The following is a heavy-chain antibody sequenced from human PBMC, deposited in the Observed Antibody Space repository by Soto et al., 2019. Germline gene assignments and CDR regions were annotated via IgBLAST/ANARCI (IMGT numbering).Heavy chain of an antibody. CDR1: GFSLSTLGTC. J-gene: IGHJ4*02. CDR2: INWHNNE. Sequence: GSGPTLVNPTQTLTLTCTFSGFSLSTLGTCVAWIRQPPGKALEWLALINWHNNEYYSTSLKTRLTISRDTSKNQVVLTMTNVDPLDTATYYCARIPHYSDSYYMDYWGQGTLVTVSS. D-gene: IGHD2-21*01. V-gene: IGHV2-70*13. CDR3: ARIPHYSDSYYMDY.